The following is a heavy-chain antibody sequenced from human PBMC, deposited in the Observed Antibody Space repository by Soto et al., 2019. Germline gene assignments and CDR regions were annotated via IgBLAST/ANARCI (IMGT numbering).Heavy chain of an antibody. CDR1: GGTFSRYT. J-gene: IGHJ6*02. D-gene: IGHD2-15*01. CDR3: ASHFTGVLVLGASPPGGDNYGWDV. CDR2: IIPILDIP. V-gene: IGHV1-69*02. Sequence: QVQLVQSGAEVKKPGSSVKVSCKASGGTFSRYTISWVRQAPGQGLEWMGRIIPILDIPNYAQNFQGRFTITADKTTSTAYMVLGGLRSVDTAVYYCASHFTGVLVLGASPPGGDNYGWDVWGQGTTVTVS.